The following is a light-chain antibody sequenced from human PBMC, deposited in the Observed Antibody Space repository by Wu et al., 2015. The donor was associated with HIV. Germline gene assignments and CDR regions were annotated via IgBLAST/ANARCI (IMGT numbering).Light chain of an antibody. CDR3: QQLNSYPLT. J-gene: IGKJ4*01. CDR1: GSLAV. CDR2: AAS. V-gene: IGKV1-9*01. Sequence: GDRVTITSPAESGSLAVFSPGINKNYGKAPNLLIYAASTLQSGVPSRFRGSGSGTDFTLTITSLRPEDFATYYCQQLNSYPLTFGGGTKVEIK.